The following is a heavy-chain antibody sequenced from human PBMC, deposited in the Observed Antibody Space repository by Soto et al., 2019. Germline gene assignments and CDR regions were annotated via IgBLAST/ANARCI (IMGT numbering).Heavy chain of an antibody. Sequence: SETLSLTCAVYGGSFSGYYWSWIRQPPGKGLEWIGEINHSGSTNYNPSLKSRVTISVDTSKNQFSLKLSSVTAADTAVYYCARGGPSITIFGVVIRPGNAFDIWGQGTMVTVSS. CDR3: ARGGPSITIFGVVIRPGNAFDI. CDR1: GGSFSGYY. J-gene: IGHJ3*02. CDR2: INHSGST. D-gene: IGHD3-3*01. V-gene: IGHV4-34*01.